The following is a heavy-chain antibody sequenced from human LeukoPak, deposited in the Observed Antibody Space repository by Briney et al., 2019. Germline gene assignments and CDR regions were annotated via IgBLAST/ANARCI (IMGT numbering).Heavy chain of an antibody. V-gene: IGHV3-9*01. CDR3: ARDREVEMATPLFDY. Sequence: GGSLRLSCAASGFTFDDYAMHWVRQAPGKGLEWVSGISWNSGSIGYADSVKGRFTISRDNAKNSLYLQMNSLRAEDTAVYYCARDREVEMATPLFDYWGQGTLVTVSS. J-gene: IGHJ4*02. CDR2: ISWNSGSI. CDR1: GFTFDDYA. D-gene: IGHD5-24*01.